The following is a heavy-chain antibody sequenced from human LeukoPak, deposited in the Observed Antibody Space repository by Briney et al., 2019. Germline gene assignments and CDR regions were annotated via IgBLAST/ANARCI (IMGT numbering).Heavy chain of an antibody. V-gene: IGHV3-21*01. J-gene: IGHJ4*02. D-gene: IGHD2-15*01. CDR1: GFTFSRYS. CDR2: ISSSSTYI. Sequence: GGSLRLSCAASGFTFSRYSTNWVRQAPGKGLEWVSTISSSSTYIYYADSVKGRFTISRDNAKNSLYLQMNSLRAEDTAVYYCARDPGYEFDYWGQGTLVTVSS. CDR3: ARDPGYEFDY.